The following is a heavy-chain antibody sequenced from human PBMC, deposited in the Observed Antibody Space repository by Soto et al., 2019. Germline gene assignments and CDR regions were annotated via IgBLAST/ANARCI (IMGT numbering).Heavy chain of an antibody. D-gene: IGHD3-10*01. CDR2: ISYDGSNK. Sequence: QVQLVESGGGVVQPGRSLRLSCAASGFTFSSYGMHWVRQAPGKGLEWVAVISYDGSNKYYADSVKGRFTISRDNSKNTLYLQMNSLRAEDTAVYYGAKMAGGSGSYQVDYWGQGNLVTVSS. J-gene: IGHJ4*02. CDR1: GFTFSSYG. CDR3: AKMAGGSGSYQVDY. V-gene: IGHV3-30*18.